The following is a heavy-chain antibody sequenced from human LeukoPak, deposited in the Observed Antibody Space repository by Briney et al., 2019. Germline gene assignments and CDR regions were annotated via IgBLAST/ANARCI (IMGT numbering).Heavy chain of an antibody. Sequence: GGSLRLSCAASGFTFSSYAMHWVRQAPGKGLEWVAVISYDGSNKYYADSVKGRFTISRDNSKNTLYLQMNSLRAEDTAVYYCARITSGSYSYYYYYMDVWGKGTTVTISS. CDR1: GFTFSSYA. D-gene: IGHD1-26*01. V-gene: IGHV3-30*04. CDR3: ARITSGSYSYYYYYMDV. CDR2: ISYDGSNK. J-gene: IGHJ6*03.